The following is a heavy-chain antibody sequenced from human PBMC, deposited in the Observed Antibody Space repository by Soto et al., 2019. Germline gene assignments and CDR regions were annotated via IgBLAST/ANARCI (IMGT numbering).Heavy chain of an antibody. CDR3: ARDYDYSKVNWFDP. V-gene: IGHV1-18*01. J-gene: IGHJ5*02. D-gene: IGHD4-4*01. CDR1: GYTFTSYG. CDR2: ISAYNGNT. Sequence: ASVKVSCKASGYTFTSYGISWVRQAPGQGLERMGWISAYNGNTNYAQKLQGRVTMTTDTSTSTAYMELRSLRSDDTAVYYCARDYDYSKVNWFDPWGQGTLVTVSS.